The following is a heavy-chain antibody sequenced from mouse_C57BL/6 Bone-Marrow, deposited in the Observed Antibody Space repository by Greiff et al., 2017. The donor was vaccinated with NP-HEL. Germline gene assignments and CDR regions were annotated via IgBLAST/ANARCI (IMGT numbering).Heavy chain of an antibody. J-gene: IGHJ3*01. D-gene: IGHD1-1*01. CDR3: ARAYYYVFAY. V-gene: IGHV3-6*01. CDR2: ISYDGSN. Sequence: EVQLQQSGPGLVKPSQSLSLTCSVTGYSITSGYYWNWIRQFPGNKLEWMGYISYDGSNNYNPSLKNRISITRDTSKNQFFLKLNSVTTEDTATYYCARAYYYVFAYWGQGTLVTVSA. CDR1: GYSITSGYY.